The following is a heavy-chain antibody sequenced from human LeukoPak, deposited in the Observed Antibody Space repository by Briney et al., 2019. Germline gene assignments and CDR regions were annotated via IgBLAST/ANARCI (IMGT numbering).Heavy chain of an antibody. CDR2: IYHSGST. J-gene: IGHJ3*02. CDR3: ARLYAFDI. CDR1: GGSISSGGYY. V-gene: IGHV4-30-2*01. Sequence: ASETLSLTCTVSGGSISSGGYYWSWIRQPPGKGLEWIGYIYHSGSTNYNPSLKSRVTISVDTSKNQFSLKLSSVTAADTAVYYCARLYAFDIWGQGTMVTVSS.